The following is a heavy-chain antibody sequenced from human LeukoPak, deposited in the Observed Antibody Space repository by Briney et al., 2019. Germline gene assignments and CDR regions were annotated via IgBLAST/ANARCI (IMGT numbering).Heavy chain of an antibody. CDR2: INHSGST. D-gene: IGHD3-3*01. CDR3: ARGFGSDFWSGYYRSAWFDP. V-gene: IGHV4-34*01. Sequence: SETLSLTCAVYGGSFSGHYWSWIRQPPGKGLEWIGEINHSGSTNYNPSLKSRVTISVDTSKNQFSLKLSSVTAADTAVYYCARGFGSDFWSGYYRSAWFDPWGQGTLVTVSS. CDR1: GGSFSGHY. J-gene: IGHJ5*02.